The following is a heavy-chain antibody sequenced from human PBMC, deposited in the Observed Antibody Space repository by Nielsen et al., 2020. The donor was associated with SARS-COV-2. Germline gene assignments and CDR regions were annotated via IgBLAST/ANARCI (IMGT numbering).Heavy chain of an antibody. J-gene: IGHJ3*02. CDR3: ARVNPVSDSWFDALDI. Sequence: GESLKISCAASGFTFSDSSMHWVRQASGKGLEWVGRIRSKSYSYATAYDASMKGRFTISRDDSENTAYLQMNSLRTEDTAVYFCARVNPVSDSWFDALDIWGQGTMVTVSS. D-gene: IGHD6-13*01. CDR2: IRSKSYSYAT. V-gene: IGHV3-73*01. CDR1: GFTFSDSS.